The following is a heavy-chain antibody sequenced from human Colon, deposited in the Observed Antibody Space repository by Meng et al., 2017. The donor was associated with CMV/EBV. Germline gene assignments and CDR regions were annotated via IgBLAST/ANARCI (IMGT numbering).Heavy chain of an antibody. Sequence: QGPKVRVGAEMKKPGASVKVSRRASGSLLSQYFIHWARQAPGQGLEWMGWISSNSGEIRYAQKFQGRVTMTRDTSINTAYMELSSLRSDDTAIYFCARDPGGHIINGKSCGNWFDPWGQGTLVTVSS. V-gene: IGHV1-2*02. D-gene: IGHD2-8*01. CDR2: ISSNSGEI. CDR1: GSLLSQYF. J-gene: IGHJ5*02. CDR3: ARDPGGHIINGKSCGNWFDP.